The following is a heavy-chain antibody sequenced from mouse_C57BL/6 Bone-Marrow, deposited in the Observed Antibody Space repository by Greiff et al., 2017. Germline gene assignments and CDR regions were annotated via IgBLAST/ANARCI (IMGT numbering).Heavy chain of an antibody. CDR3: ARDGHYYGSSGTYWYFDV. CDR2: ISYSGST. J-gene: IGHJ1*03. CDR1: GYSITSGYD. V-gene: IGHV3-1*01. Sequence: EVKLQESGPGMVKPSQSLSLTCTVTGYSITSGYDWHWIRHFPGNKLEWMGYISYSGSTNYNPSLKSRISITHDTSKNHFFLKLNSVTTEDTATYYCARDGHYYGSSGTYWYFDVWGTGTTVTVSS. D-gene: IGHD1-1*01.